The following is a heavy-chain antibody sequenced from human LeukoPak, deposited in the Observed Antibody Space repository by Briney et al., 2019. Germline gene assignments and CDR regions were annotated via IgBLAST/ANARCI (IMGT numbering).Heavy chain of an antibody. J-gene: IGHJ4*02. D-gene: IGHD2-8*02. V-gene: IGHV3-7*01. CDR3: TRDTDGRLDY. CDR1: GFTFTNSL. Sequence: GGALRLSCAASGFTFTNSLMAWVRQARGKGLEGVANINQDGRTKHYADCLKGGFTISRDNPKNALYVQMNNLRADNTAVYYCTRDTDGRLDYWGQGILVTVAS. CDR2: INQDGRTK.